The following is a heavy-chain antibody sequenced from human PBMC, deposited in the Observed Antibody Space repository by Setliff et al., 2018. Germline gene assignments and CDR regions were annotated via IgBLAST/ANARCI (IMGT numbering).Heavy chain of an antibody. V-gene: IGHV1-69*05. D-gene: IGHD6-19*01. CDR2: IVPILGTT. Sequence: SVKVSCKASGGFSTHAISWVRQVPGQGLEWMGGIVPILGTTDYAQNFQGRVTITTDESTSSAYLEMSNLRSEDTAVYYCASALIRRVAVAGKSQFDYWGQGTLVTVS. CDR1: GGFSTHA. J-gene: IGHJ4*01. CDR3: ASALIRRVAVAGKSQFDY.